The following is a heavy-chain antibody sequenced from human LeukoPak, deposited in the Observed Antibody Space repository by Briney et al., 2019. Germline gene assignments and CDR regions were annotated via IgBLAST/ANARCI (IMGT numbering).Heavy chain of an antibody. CDR2: IYYSGST. J-gene: IGHJ4*02. CDR1: GGSISSYY. V-gene: IGHV4-59*12. D-gene: IGHD1-26*01. CDR3: ARDHSGSFWTFVY. Sequence: PSETLSLTCTVSGGSISSYYWSWIRQPPGKGLEWIGYIYYSGSTNYNPSLKSRVTISIDTPNNAFSLRLNSVTAADTAVYYCARDHSGSFWTFVYWGQGSLVTVSS.